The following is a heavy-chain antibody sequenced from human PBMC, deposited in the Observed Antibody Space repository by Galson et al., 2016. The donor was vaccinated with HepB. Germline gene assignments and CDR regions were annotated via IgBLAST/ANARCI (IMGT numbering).Heavy chain of an antibody. Sequence: TLSLTCTVSGASISSGDYFWSWIRQHPGKGLEWIGYIYHSGHTKYNPSLKSRISISIDTSNNQFSLKLNSVTAPDTAVYYSARQRGPEILGADYARAHFDYWGQGTLVTVSS. J-gene: IGHJ4*02. CDR3: ARQRGPEILGADYARAHFDY. V-gene: IGHV4-31*03. D-gene: IGHD4-17*01. CDR1: GASISSGDYF. CDR2: IYHSGHT.